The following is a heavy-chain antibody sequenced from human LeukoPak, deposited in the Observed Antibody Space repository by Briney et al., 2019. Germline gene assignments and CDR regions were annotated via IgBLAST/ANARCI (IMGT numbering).Heavy chain of an antibody. CDR3: AKEGKIVGANAFDS. D-gene: IGHD1-26*01. Sequence: GGSLRLSCAASGFTFSSYAMSWVRQAPGKGLEWVSAISGSGGSTYYADSVKGRFTISRDNSENTLYLKMNRLRAEDTAVYYCAKEGKIVGANAFDSWGQGTLVTVSS. J-gene: IGHJ4*02. CDR2: ISGSGGST. V-gene: IGHV3-23*01. CDR1: GFTFSSYA.